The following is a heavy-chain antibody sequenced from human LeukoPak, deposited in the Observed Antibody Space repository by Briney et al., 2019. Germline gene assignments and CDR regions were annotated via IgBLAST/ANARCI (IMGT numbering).Heavy chain of an antibody. J-gene: IGHJ4*02. Sequence: SVKVSCKASGGAFSNYATSWVRQAPGQGLEWMGGIIPLFRTPNYAQRFLGRITITADESTKTVFMELRSLRSDDTAMYYCAREGRDGYNQRGTFDYWGQGTLVTVSS. CDR1: GGAFSNYA. CDR2: IIPLFRTP. CDR3: AREGRDGYNQRGTFDY. D-gene: IGHD5-24*01. V-gene: IGHV1-69*13.